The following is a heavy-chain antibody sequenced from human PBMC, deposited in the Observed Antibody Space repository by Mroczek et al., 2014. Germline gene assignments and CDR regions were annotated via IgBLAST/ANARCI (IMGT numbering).Heavy chain of an antibody. D-gene: IGHD6-19*01. CDR2: INPNSGGT. J-gene: IGHJ4*02. V-gene: IGHV1-2*02. CDR3: ARDRTPIGSGWYGRGDY. Sequence: QVQLVQSGAEVKKPGASVKVSCKASGYTFTGYYMHWVRQAPGQGLEWMGWINPNSGGTNYAQKFQGRVTMTRDTSISTAYMELSRLRSDDTAVYYCARDRTPIGSGWYGRGDYWGQGTLVTVSS. CDR1: GYTFTGYY.